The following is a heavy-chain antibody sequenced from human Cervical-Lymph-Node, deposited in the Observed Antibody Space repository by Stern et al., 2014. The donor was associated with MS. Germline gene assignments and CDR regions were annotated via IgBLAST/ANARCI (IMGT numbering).Heavy chain of an antibody. CDR2: ISWNSGAA. V-gene: IGHV3-9*01. CDR1: GFTFDDYA. Sequence: EVQLEESGGGLAQPGKSLRLSCAASGFTFDDYAMQWVRQTAAQGLAWVAGISWNSGAAAYSASVKGRFTISRDNAKDSLYLQMNSLRPEDTALYYCVKDVDSIIAVSFDYWGQGTLVNVSP. J-gene: IGHJ4*02. D-gene: IGHD6-19*01. CDR3: VKDVDSIIAVSFDY.